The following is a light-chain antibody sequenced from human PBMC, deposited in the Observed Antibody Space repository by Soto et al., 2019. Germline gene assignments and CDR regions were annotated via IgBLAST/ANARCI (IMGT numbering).Light chain of an antibody. CDR3: QQRANWPRGT. V-gene: IGKV3-11*01. Sequence: DIVLTQSPATLSLSPGERATLSCRASQSISGYLAWYQQKPGQTPRLLIYDASNRAAGIPARFSGSGSGTDFTLTISSLEPEDSAVYYCQQRANWPRGTFGQGTKVEIK. J-gene: IGKJ1*01. CDR2: DAS. CDR1: QSISGY.